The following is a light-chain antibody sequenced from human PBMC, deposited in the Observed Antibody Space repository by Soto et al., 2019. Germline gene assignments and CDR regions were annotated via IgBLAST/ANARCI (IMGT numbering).Light chain of an antibody. V-gene: IGKV1-27*01. CDR3: QKYNSAPWT. Sequence: IQMPQYPSAMSASVGDRVTITCRPSQGISNYLAWYQQKPGTVPKLLISAASTLQTGVPSRFSGGGSGTDFTLTISSLQPEDVATYYCQKYNSAPWTFAQGTKVDIK. CDR2: AAS. J-gene: IGKJ1*01. CDR1: QGISNY.